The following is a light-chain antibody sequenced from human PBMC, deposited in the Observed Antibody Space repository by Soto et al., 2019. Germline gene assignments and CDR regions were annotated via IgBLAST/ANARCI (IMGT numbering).Light chain of an antibody. Sequence: EIVLTQSPGTLSLSPGERATLSCRASQSVSSSFLAWYQQKPGQAPRLLIYGASSRATGVPDRFSGDGSGTAFTLTISRLEPEDFAVYLCQQYDSSPRTFGQGTKVELK. V-gene: IGKV3-20*01. CDR3: QQYDSSPRT. J-gene: IGKJ1*01. CDR2: GAS. CDR1: QSVSSSF.